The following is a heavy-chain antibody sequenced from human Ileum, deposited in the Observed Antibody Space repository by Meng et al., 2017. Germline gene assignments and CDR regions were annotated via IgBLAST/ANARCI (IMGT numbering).Heavy chain of an antibody. CDR1: GFTFSDYY. CDR3: ARDSLVGAPFDY. J-gene: IGHJ4*01. Sequence: QVELVESVGGLVQPGWSLRLSCAASGFTFSDYYMSWVRQAPGKGLEWVSYISPSGTTTFYLDSVRGRFTISRDNAKNSLYLQMNSLRAEDTAVYYCARDSLVGAPFDYWGHGTLVTVSS. V-gene: IGHV3-11*01. D-gene: IGHD1-26*01. CDR2: ISPSGTTT.